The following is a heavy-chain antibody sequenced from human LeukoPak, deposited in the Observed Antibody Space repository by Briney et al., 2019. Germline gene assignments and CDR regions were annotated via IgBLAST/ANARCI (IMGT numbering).Heavy chain of an antibody. Sequence: SETLSLTCTVSGGSISSHYWSWIRQPPGKGLEWIGYVFYSGSTNYNPSLKSRVSISVDTSKKQLSLKLSSVTAADTAVYYCARESYSSSYLFDFWGQGTLVTVSS. CDR2: VFYSGST. CDR1: GGSISSHY. CDR3: ARESYSSSYLFDF. J-gene: IGHJ4*02. D-gene: IGHD6-6*01. V-gene: IGHV4-59*11.